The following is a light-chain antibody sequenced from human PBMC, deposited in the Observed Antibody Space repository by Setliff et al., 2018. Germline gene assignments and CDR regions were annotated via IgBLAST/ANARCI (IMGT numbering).Light chain of an antibody. J-gene: IGLJ1*01. V-gene: IGLV2-14*03. Sequence: QSVLAQPASVSGSPGQSITISCTGTSSDVGGCDFVSWYQQHPGKAPKLMIFDVLNRPSGVSDRFSGSKSGNTASLTITGLQAEDEADYYCSSYTSSSTLFGTGTKVTVL. CDR2: DVL. CDR3: SSYTSSSTL. CDR1: SSDVGGCDF.